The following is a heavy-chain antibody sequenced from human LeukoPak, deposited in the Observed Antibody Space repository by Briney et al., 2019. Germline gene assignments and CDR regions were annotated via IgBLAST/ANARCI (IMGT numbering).Heavy chain of an antibody. J-gene: IGHJ4*02. CDR1: GGSISSYY. CDR2: IYYSGST. Sequence: SSETLSLTCTVSGGSISSYYWSWIRQPPGKGLEWIGYIYYSGSTNYNPSLKSRVTISVDTSKNQFSLKLSSVTAADTAVYYCVSYDFWSGYYIDYWGQGTLVTVSS. CDR3: VSYDFWSGYYIDY. V-gene: IGHV4-59*12. D-gene: IGHD3-3*01.